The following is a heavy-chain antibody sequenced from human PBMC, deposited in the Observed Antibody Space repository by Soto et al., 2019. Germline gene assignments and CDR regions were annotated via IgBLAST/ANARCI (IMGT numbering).Heavy chain of an antibody. CDR3: ARDLAKGGGSAGFDY. V-gene: IGHV1-2*02. CDR1: GYTFTVYY. J-gene: IGHJ4*02. Sequence: GASVRSCKASGYTFTVYYMHWVRQAPGQGLEWMGWINPKSGGTMYPQKFQGRVTMTWDTSISTAYMALTRLRSDDTAVYYCARDLAKGGGSAGFDYWGQGTLVTVSS. CDR2: INPKSGGT. D-gene: IGHD1-26*01.